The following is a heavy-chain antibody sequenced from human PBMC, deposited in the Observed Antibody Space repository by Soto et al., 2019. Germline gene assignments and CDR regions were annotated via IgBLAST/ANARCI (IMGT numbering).Heavy chain of an antibody. CDR1: GFTFSSYG. D-gene: IGHD5-18*01. CDR2: ISYDGSNK. CDR3: AKDHKDTAMVMDV. J-gene: IGHJ6*04. Sequence: SGGSLRLSCAASGFTFSSYGMHWVRQAPGKGLEWVAVISYDGSNKYYADSVKGRFTISRDNSKNTLYLQMNSLRAENTAVYYCAKDHKDTAMVMDVWGKGTTVTVS. V-gene: IGHV3-30*18.